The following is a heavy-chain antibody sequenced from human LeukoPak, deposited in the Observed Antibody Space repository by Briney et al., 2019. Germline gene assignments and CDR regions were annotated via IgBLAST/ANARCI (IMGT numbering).Heavy chain of an antibody. CDR2: IYHSGST. D-gene: IGHD3-10*01. J-gene: IGHJ4*02. V-gene: IGHV4-38-2*02. Sequence: SETLSLTCSVSGYSIRSGYFWGWIRQPPGKGLEWIGSIYHSGSTHYTPSLKSRVTISLDTSKNQFSLSLSSVTAADTAVYYCVRLGLGSGSQTFDYWGQGILVTVSS. CDR1: GYSIRSGYF. CDR3: VRLGLGSGSQTFDY.